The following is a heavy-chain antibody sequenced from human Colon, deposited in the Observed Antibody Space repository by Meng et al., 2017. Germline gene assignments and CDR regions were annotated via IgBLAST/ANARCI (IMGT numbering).Heavy chain of an antibody. V-gene: IGHV4-59*01. CDR2: IYYSGST. CDR1: GGSISSYY. J-gene: IGHJ3*02. D-gene: IGHD3-10*01. Sequence: SETLSLTCTVSGGSISSYYWSWIRQPPGKGLEWIGYIYYSGSTNYNPSLKSRVTISVDTSKNQFSLKLSSVTAADTAVYYCARDVYYYGSGSYYSGDAFDIWGQGTMVTVS. CDR3: ARDVYYYGSGSYYSGDAFDI.